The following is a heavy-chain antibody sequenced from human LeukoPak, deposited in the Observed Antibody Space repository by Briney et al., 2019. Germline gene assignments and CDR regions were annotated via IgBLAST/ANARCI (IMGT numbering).Heavy chain of an antibody. Sequence: KPSETLSLTCTVSGGSISSYYWSWIRQPPGKGLEWIGYIYYSGSTNYNPSLKSRVTISVDTSKNQFSLKLSSVTAADTAVYYCASPFNYYGSGSYDPYYYGMDVWGQGTTVTVSS. D-gene: IGHD3-10*01. J-gene: IGHJ6*02. V-gene: IGHV4-59*01. CDR1: GGSISSYY. CDR2: IYYSGST. CDR3: ASPFNYYGSGSYDPYYYGMDV.